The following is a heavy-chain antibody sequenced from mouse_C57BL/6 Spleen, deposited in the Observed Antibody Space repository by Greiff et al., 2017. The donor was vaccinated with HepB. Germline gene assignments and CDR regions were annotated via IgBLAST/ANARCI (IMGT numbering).Heavy chain of an antibody. J-gene: IGHJ1*03. CDR1: GFTFSDYG. CDR2: ISSGSSTI. D-gene: IGHD1-1*01. V-gene: IGHV5-17*01. CDR3: ARFYGSRWYFDV. Sequence: EVQGVESGGGLVKPGGSLKLSCAASGFTFSDYGMHWVRQAPEKGLEWVAYISSGSSTIYYADTVKGRFTISRDNAKNTMFLQMTSLRSEDTARYYCARFYGSRWYFDVWGTGTTVTVSS.